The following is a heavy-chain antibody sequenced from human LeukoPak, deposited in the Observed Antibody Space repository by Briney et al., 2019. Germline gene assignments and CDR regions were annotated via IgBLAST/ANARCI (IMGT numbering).Heavy chain of an antibody. Sequence: PGGSLRLSCATSGFTFSTYEMDWVRQAPGKGLEWVSYISSSGSIYYTDSVKGRFTISRDSAKNSLYLQMNSLRAEDTAIYYCAREGYGGTSDAFDIWGQGTMVTVSS. D-gene: IGHD4-23*01. CDR2: ISSSGSI. V-gene: IGHV3-48*03. CDR1: GFTFSTYE. CDR3: AREGYGGTSDAFDI. J-gene: IGHJ3*02.